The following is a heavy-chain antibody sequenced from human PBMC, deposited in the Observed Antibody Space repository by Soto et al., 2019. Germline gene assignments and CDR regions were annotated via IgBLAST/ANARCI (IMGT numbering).Heavy chain of an antibody. D-gene: IGHD2-8*02. CDR2: IYYRGST. CDR3: AATGGNYFGLDV. CDR1: GGSISSAGHY. V-gene: IGHV4-31*03. J-gene: IGHJ6*02. Sequence: ASETLSLTCSVSGGSISSAGHYWTWIRQLPGKGLEWIGYIYYRGSTYYSPSLKSRATISVDTSKNQFSLRLTSVTSDDTGVYFCAATGGNYFGLDVWGQGTTVTVSS.